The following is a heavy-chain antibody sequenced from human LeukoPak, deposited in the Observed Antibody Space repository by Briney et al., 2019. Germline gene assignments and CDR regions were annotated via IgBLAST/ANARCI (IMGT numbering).Heavy chain of an antibody. CDR1: GFTFSSYS. J-gene: IGHJ3*02. D-gene: IGHD6-13*01. Sequence: GGSLRLSCAASGFTFSSYSMNWVRQAPGKGLEWVSYISSSSSTIYYADSVKGRFTISRDNAKNSLYLQMNSLRDEDTAVYYCASDPGEQQLVRAFDIWGQGTMVTVSS. CDR3: ASDPGEQQLVRAFDI. CDR2: ISSSSSTI. V-gene: IGHV3-48*02.